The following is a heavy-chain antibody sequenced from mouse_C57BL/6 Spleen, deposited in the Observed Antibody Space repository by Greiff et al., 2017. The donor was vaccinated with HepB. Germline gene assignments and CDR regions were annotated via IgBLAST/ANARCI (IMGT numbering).Heavy chain of an antibody. CDR1: GYTLTDYN. D-gene: IGHD2-5*01. CDR2: INPNNGGT. Sequence: VQLKQSGPELVKPGASVKMSCKASGYTLTDYNMHWVKQSHGKSLEWIGYINPNNGGTSYNQKFKGKATLTVNKSSSTAYMELRSLTSEDSAVYDCARGDYSNYYAMDYWGQGTSVTVSS. J-gene: IGHJ4*01. V-gene: IGHV1-22*01. CDR3: ARGDYSNYYAMDY.